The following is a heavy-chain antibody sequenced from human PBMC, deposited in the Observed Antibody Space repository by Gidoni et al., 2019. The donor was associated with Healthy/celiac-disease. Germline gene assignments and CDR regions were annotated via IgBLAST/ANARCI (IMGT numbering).Heavy chain of an antibody. D-gene: IGHD5-18*01. CDR2: INHSGST. CDR1: GGSFRGYY. Sequence: QVQLQQWGAGLLKPSETLSLTCAVYGGSFRGYYWSWIRQPPGKGLEWIGEINHSGSTNYNPSLKSRVTISVDTSKNQFSLKLSSVTAADTAVYYCARGRAVTYYYYGMDVWGQGTTVTVSS. CDR3: ARGRAVTYYYYGMDV. J-gene: IGHJ6*02. V-gene: IGHV4-34*01.